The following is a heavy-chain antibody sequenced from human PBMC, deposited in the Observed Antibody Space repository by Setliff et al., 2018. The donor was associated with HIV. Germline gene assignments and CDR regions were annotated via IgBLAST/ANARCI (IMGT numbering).Heavy chain of an antibody. CDR2: INPNSGGT. V-gene: IGHV1-2*02. D-gene: IGHD7-27*01. J-gene: IGHJ4*02. CDR1: GYSFTAYH. CDR3: ARQLSNSLDY. Sequence: ASVKVSCKASGYSFTAYHMHWVRQAPGQGLEWMGWINPNSGGTNYAQKFQGRVTMTRDTSINTAYMELNSLRSDDTAVYYCARQLSNSLDYWGQGTLVTVSS.